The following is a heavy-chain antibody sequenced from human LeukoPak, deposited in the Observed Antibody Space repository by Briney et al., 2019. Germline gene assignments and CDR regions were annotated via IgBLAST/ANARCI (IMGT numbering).Heavy chain of an antibody. J-gene: IGHJ3*02. CDR1: GGSISSGSYY. CDR3: ARDRRYGGNWSAFDM. V-gene: IGHV4-61*01. Sequence: PSETLSLTCTVSGGSISSGSYYWSWIRQPPGKGLEWIGYIYYSVSTNYNPSLMSRVTISLDTSNNQFSLKLSSVTAADTAVYYCARDRRYGGNWSAFDMWGQGTMVTVSS. CDR2: IYYSVST. D-gene: IGHD4-23*01.